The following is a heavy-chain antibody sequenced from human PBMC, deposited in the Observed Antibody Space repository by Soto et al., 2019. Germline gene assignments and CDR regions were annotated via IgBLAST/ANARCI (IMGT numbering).Heavy chain of an antibody. Sequence: ASVQVYCIASRYTFTGYYMHWVRQAPGQGLEWMGWINPNSGGTNYAQKFQGRVTMTRDTSISTAYMELSRLRSDDTAVYYCARQIGEGVVPASWGQGTLVPVS. CDR2: INPNSGGT. V-gene: IGHV1-2*02. D-gene: IGHD2-15*01. CDR3: ARQIGEGVVPAS. CDR1: RYTFTGYY. J-gene: IGHJ5*02.